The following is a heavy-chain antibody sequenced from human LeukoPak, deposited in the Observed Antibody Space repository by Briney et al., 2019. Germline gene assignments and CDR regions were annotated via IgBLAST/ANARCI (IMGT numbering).Heavy chain of an antibody. J-gene: IGHJ4*02. CDR1: GGSISSYY. V-gene: IGHV4-59*01. CDR3: ARGADSSGYYSIFYFDY. CDR2: IYYSGST. D-gene: IGHD3-22*01. Sequence: SETLSLTCTVSGGSISSYYWNWIRQPPGKGLEWIGYIYYSGSTNYNPSLKSRVTISVDTSKNQFSLKLSTVTAAGTAVHYCARGADSSGYYSIFYFDYWGQGTLVTVSS.